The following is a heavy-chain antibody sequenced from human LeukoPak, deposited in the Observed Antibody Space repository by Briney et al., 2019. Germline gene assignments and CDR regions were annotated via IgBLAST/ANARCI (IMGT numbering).Heavy chain of an antibody. Sequence: GSLRLSCAASGFIFSSHGMNWVRQAPGKGLEWVSTISGSGSSTYYADSVKGRFTISRDNSKNTVYLQMNSLRAEDTAVYYCASPLDYDSSGYRLWYFDLWGRGTLVTVSS. J-gene: IGHJ2*01. CDR2: ISGSGSST. CDR1: GFIFSSHG. CDR3: ASPLDYDSSGYRLWYFDL. V-gene: IGHV3-23*01. D-gene: IGHD3-22*01.